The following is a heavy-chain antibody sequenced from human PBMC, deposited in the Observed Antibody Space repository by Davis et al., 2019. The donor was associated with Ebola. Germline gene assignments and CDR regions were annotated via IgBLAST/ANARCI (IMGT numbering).Heavy chain of an antibody. CDR1: GYTFTAYY. J-gene: IGHJ3*02. V-gene: IGHV1-2*06. CDR3: ARVSGPATIFPVGDAFDI. CDR2: INANTGGT. D-gene: IGHD2-2*01. Sequence: AASEKVSCKASGYTFTAYYMHWVRQAPGQGLEWMGRINANTGGTNYAQNFQGRVTMTRDTSTNTAYMDLSRLRSDDTAVYYCARVSGPATIFPVGDAFDIWGRGTMVTVSS.